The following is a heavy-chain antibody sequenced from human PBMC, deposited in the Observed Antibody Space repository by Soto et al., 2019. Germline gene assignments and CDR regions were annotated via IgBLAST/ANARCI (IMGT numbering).Heavy chain of an antibody. CDR3: ASEHFSGWYRGVDY. CDR1: GFTFSRNT. CDR2: ISSSSTYI. D-gene: IGHD6-19*01. Sequence: PGGSLRLSGAASGFTFSRNTMTWFRQAPGKGLEWVSSISSSSTYIYYSHSLKGRFTISRDNAKNSLYLQMNSLRAEDTAVYYCASEHFSGWYRGVDYRGQRPLVTAAS. J-gene: IGHJ4*02. V-gene: IGHV3-21*01.